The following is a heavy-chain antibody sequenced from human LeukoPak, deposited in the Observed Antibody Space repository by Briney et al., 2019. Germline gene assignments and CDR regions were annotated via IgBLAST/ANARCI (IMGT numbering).Heavy chain of an antibody. CDR2: IKQDGSEK. CDR1: GFTFSSYW. D-gene: IGHD3-10*01. Sequence: QAGGSLRLSCAASGFTFSSYWMSWVRQAPGKGLEWVANIKQDGSEKYYVDSVKGRFTISRGNAKNSLYLQMNSLRAEDTAVYYCARTVAVDYYGSGSYGYDDYWGQGTLVTVSS. J-gene: IGHJ4*02. V-gene: IGHV3-7*01. CDR3: ARTVAVDYYGSGSYGYDDY.